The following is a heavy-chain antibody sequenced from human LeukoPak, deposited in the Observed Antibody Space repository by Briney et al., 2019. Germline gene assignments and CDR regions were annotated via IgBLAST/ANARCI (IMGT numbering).Heavy chain of an antibody. D-gene: IGHD6-19*01. CDR2: IIPIFGTA. CDR1: GGTFSSYA. CDR3: ARDRAPYSSGWYNFDY. Sequence: SSVKVSCKASGGTFSSYAISWVRQAPGQGLEWMGGIIPIFGTANYAQKFQGRVTITADESTSTAYMELSSLRSEDTAVYYCARDRAPYSSGWYNFDYWGQRTLVTVSS. J-gene: IGHJ4*02. V-gene: IGHV1-69*01.